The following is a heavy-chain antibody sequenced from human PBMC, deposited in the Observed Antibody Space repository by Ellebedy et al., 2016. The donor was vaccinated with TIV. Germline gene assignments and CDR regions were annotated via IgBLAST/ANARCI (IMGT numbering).Heavy chain of an antibody. J-gene: IGHJ5*02. D-gene: IGHD6-19*01. CDR1: GGSISGFY. CDR2: IHSSGSA. Sequence: SETLSLXXTVSGGSISGFYWSWIRQPPGKGLEWFGYIHSSGSANYNTTLKNRVTISVDTAKNQFFLKLNSVTAADTAVYYCATGGWSHSSWGQGTLVTVSS. V-gene: IGHV4-59*01. CDR3: ATGGWSHSS.